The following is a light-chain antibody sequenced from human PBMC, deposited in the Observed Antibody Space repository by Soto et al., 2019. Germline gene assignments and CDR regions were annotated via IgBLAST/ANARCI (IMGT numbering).Light chain of an antibody. J-gene: IGKJ3*01. CDR3: QQGSSTPFT. Sequence: DIQMTQSPSSLSASVGDRVTMTCRASQSITTYLNWYQHKPGKAPKLLICAASSLPSGVPSRFSGSGSGTEFTLTISSLQPEDSATYYCQQGSSTPFTFGPGTKVD. CDR2: AAS. CDR1: QSITTY. V-gene: IGKV1-39*01.